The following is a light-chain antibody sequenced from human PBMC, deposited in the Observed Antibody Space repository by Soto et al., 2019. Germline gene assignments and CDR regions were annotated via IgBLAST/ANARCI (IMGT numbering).Light chain of an antibody. Sequence: QSVLTQTPSASGTPGQRVTISCSGSSSNIGSNYVYWYQQLPGTAPKLLIYRSNHRPSGVPDRFSGSKSGTSASLAISGLRSEDEADYYCASWDDSLSGAVFGGGTQLTVL. J-gene: IGLJ7*01. CDR2: RSN. V-gene: IGLV1-47*01. CDR3: ASWDDSLSGAV. CDR1: SSNIGSNY.